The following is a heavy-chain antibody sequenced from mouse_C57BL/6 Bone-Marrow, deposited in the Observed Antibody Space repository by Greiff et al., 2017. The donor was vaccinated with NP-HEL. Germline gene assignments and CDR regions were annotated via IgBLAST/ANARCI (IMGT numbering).Heavy chain of an antibody. V-gene: IGHV1-39*01. CDR3: ARTRGSSFYWYFDV. CDR2: INPNYGTT. D-gene: IGHD1-1*01. CDR1: GYSFTDYN. J-gene: IGHJ1*03. Sequence: VQLKESGPELVKPGASVKISCKASGYSFTDYNMNWVKQSNGKSLEWIGVINPNYGTTSYNQKFKGKATLTVDQSSSTAYMQLNSLTSEDSAVYYGARTRGSSFYWYFDVWGTGTTVTVSS.